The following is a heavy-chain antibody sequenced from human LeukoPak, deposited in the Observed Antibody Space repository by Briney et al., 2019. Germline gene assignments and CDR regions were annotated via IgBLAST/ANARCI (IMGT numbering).Heavy chain of an antibody. CDR2: IYHTGSA. J-gene: IGHJ5*02. Sequence: SETLSLTCVVSGYSISSGYQWAWIRQSPGKGLEWIGSIYHTGSAHYNPSLQSRVTRTVDTSNNQFSLRLNSVTAADTAVYYCARDPRWLTPDCTSTSCYENYFDPWGQGTLVTVSS. D-gene: IGHD2-2*01. V-gene: IGHV4-38-2*02. CDR1: GYSISSGYQ. CDR3: ARDPRWLTPDCTSTSCYENYFDP.